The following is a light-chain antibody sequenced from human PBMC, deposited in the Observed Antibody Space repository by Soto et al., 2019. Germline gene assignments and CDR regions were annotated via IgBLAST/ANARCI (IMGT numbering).Light chain of an antibody. J-gene: IGKJ1*01. CDR1: QSISSW. V-gene: IGKV1-5*01. CDR3: QQYNSYSLT. CDR2: DAS. Sequence: DIQMTQSPSTLSASVGDRVTITCRASQSISSWLAWYQQKPGKAPKLLIYDASGLESGVPSRFSGSGSGTEFTLTISSLQPDDFATYYCQQYNSYSLTFGQGTKVDIK.